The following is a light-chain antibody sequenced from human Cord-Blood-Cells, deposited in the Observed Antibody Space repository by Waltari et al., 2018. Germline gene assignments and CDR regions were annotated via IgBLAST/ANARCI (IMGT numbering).Light chain of an antibody. Sequence: IGLTHSPGTPSFSPGEVAAPSCRASQIVSSSYLAWYQHKPCQAPRLLSYGASSRATGIPDRFSGSQSGTDFTLTISRLEPEDFAVYCCQQYGSSPCTFGQGTKLAIK. CDR3: QQYGSSPCT. V-gene: IGKV3-20*01. CDR1: QIVSSSY. CDR2: GAS. J-gene: IGKJ2*02.